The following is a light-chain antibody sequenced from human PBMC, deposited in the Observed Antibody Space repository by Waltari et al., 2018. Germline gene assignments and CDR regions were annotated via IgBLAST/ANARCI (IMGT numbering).Light chain of an antibody. Sequence: DIVMTQSPDSLAVSLGERATINCKSSQSILYRSSNRNALAWYQQKPGQPPKLLFFWAATRESGAPDRFSVSGSGTDFTLTISSLQAEDVAVYYCQQYYRIPLSFGGGTKVEIK. CDR3: QQYYRIPLS. CDR2: WAA. CDR1: QSILYRSSNRNA. V-gene: IGKV4-1*01. J-gene: IGKJ4*01.